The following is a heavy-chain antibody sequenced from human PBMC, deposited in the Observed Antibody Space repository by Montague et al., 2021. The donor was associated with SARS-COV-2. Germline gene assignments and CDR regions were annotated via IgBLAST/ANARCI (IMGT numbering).Heavy chain of an antibody. V-gene: IGHV1-8*01. CDR1: GYTFTSYD. Sequence: SVKVSCKASGYTFTSYDINWVRQTTGRGLEWMGWMNPNSGNTGYAQKFQGRVTMTRNTSISTAYMELTSLRSEDTALYYCARAYDSSGWLDYWGQGTLVTVSS. D-gene: IGHD3-22*01. J-gene: IGHJ4*02. CDR2: MNPNSGNT. CDR3: ARAYDSSGWLDY.